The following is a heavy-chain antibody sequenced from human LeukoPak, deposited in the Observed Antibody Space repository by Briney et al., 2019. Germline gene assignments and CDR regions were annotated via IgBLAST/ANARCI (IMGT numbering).Heavy chain of an antibody. CDR2: IYYSGST. CDR1: GGSFNSYY. J-gene: IGHJ4*02. D-gene: IGHD3-22*01. V-gene: IGHV4-59*01. CDR3: ATSKYYYDSSGRSRFDY. Sequence: SETLSLTCTVSGGSFNSYYWSWIRQPPGKGLEWIGYIYYSGSTNYNPSLKSRVAISVDTSKNQFSLHLNSVTAADTAVYYCATSKYYYDSSGRSRFDYWGQGTLVTVSS.